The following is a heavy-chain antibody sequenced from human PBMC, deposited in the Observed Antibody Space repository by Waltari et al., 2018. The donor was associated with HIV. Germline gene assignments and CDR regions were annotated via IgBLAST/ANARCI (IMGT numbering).Heavy chain of an antibody. D-gene: IGHD3-10*01. J-gene: IGHJ6*02. Sequence: EVQLLESGGGLVQPGGSLRLSCAASGFTFSSYDMSWVRQAPGKGLEWVSAISGSGGSTYYADSVKGRFTISRDNSKNTLYLQMNSLRAEDTAVYYCAKSQGSGTYYYGMDVWGQGTTVTVSS. V-gene: IGHV3-23*01. CDR3: AKSQGSGTYYYGMDV. CDR1: GFTFSSYD. CDR2: ISGSGGST.